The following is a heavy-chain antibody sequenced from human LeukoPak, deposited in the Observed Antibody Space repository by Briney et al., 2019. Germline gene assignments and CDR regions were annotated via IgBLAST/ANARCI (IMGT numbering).Heavy chain of an antibody. Sequence: SETLSLTCTVSGGSISSYYWSWIRQPPGKGLERIGYIYYSGSTNYNPSLKSRVTISVDTSKNQFSLKLSSVTAADTAVYYCARSIAGKRDAFDIWGQGTMVTVSS. CDR1: GGSISSYY. V-gene: IGHV4-59*01. CDR2: IYYSGST. J-gene: IGHJ3*02. D-gene: IGHD6-6*01. CDR3: ARSIAGKRDAFDI.